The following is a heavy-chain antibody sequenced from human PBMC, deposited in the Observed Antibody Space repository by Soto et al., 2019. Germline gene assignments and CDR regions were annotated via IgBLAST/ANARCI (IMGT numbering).Heavy chain of an antibody. J-gene: IGHJ4*02. Sequence: KASETLSLTCTVSGGSISSGDYYWSWIRQPPGKGLEWIGYIYYSGSTYYNPSLKSRVTISVDTSKNQFSLKLSSVTAADTAVYYCASAPYDSSGYYYFDYWGQGTLVTVSS. CDR2: IYYSGST. D-gene: IGHD3-22*01. CDR3: ASAPYDSSGYYYFDY. CDR1: GGSISSGDYY. V-gene: IGHV4-30-4*01.